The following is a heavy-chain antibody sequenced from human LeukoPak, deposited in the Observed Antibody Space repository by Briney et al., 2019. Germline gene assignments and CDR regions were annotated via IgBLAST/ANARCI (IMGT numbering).Heavy chain of an antibody. CDR1: GGSISSGDDY. V-gene: IGHV4-30-4*08. Sequence: SETLSLTCSVSGGSISSGDDYWNWIRQPPGKGLEWIGYIYYSGSTYYNPSLKSRLSISVDTSKNQFSLKLSSVTAADTAVYYCARTIAARPGLSYYYMDVWGKGTTVTVSS. CDR2: IYYSGST. D-gene: IGHD6-6*01. J-gene: IGHJ6*03. CDR3: ARTIAARPGLSYYYMDV.